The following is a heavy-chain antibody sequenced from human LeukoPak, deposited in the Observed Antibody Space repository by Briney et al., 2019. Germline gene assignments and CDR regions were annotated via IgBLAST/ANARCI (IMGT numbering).Heavy chain of an antibody. D-gene: IGHD3-22*01. CDR3: ARAQGLLLFHDAFDI. CDR1: GFSFNSYG. Sequence: GGSLRLSCAASGFSFNSYGMHWVRQAPGKGLEWVAFIRYDGNNKYYADSVKGRFTISRDNSKNTLYLQVNSLRAEDTAVYYCARAQGLLLFHDAFDIWGQGTMVTVSS. CDR2: IRYDGNNK. V-gene: IGHV3-30*02. J-gene: IGHJ3*02.